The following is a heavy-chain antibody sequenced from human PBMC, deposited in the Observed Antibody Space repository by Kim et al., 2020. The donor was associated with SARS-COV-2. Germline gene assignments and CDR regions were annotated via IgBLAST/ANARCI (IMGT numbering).Heavy chain of an antibody. D-gene: IGHD3-16*02. CDR1: GYTFSSYA. Sequence: ASVKVSCKASGYTFSSYAMHWVRQAPGQRLEWMGWINAGNGNTKYSQKFQGRVTITRDTSASTAYMELSSLRSEDTAVYYCARGFKPRLITFGGVIVGPDYWGQGTLVTVSS. V-gene: IGHV1-3*01. CDR2: INAGNGNT. J-gene: IGHJ4*02. CDR3: ARGFKPRLITFGGVIVGPDY.